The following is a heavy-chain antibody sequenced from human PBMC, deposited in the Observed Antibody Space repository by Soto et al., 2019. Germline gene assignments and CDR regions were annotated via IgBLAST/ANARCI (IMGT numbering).Heavy chain of an antibody. CDR2: INHSGST. V-gene: IGHV4-34*01. Sequence: QVQLQQWGAGLLKPSETLSLTCAVYGGSFSGYYWSWIRQPPGKGLEWIGEINHSGSTNYNPSLKSRVTISVDTSKHQFSLKLSSVTAADTAVYYCARLYYDFWSGYYTYYYYYMDVWGKGTTVTVSS. CDR3: ARLYYDFWSGYYTYYYYYMDV. CDR1: GGSFSGYY. J-gene: IGHJ6*03. D-gene: IGHD3-3*01.